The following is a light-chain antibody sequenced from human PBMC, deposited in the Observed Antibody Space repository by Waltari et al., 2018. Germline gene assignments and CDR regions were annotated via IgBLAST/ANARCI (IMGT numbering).Light chain of an antibody. CDR1: SSDVGFYDF. V-gene: IGLV2-14*01. J-gene: IGLJ3*02. CDR2: KVN. Sequence: QSALTQPASVSGSPGQSITISCTGTSSDVGFYDFLSWFQQPPGKAPKVMIYKVNNRPSGVSNRFSGSKSANTASLTISGLQAEDEADYYCSSYTRRSYWVFGGGTQLTVL. CDR3: SSYTRRSYWV.